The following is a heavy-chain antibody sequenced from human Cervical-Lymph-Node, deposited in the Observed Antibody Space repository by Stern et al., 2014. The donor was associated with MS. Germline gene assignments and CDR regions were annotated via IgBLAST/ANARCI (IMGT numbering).Heavy chain of an antibody. D-gene: IGHD1-14*01. CDR2: IFGTGGGT. Sequence: VQLVESGGGLVQTGGSLRLSCAASGVTFNNYAMTWVRQAPGKGLEWVSSIFGTGGGTYYADSVKGRFTISRDSSRSTLSLQLTRVTAEDTAVYYCAKGTGNYWYFDFWGRGTLVTVSS. CDR1: GVTFNNYA. V-gene: IGHV3-23*04. J-gene: IGHJ2*01. CDR3: AKGTGNYWYFDF.